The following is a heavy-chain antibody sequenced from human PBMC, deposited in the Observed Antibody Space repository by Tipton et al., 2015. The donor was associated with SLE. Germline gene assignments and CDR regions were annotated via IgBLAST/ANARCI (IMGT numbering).Heavy chain of an antibody. CDR3: GRDTHGESRSDV. CDR2: IYIGGST. D-gene: IGHD4-17*01. Sequence: SLRLSCAASGLIVSTNYMTWVRQAPGKGLEWVSVIYIGGSTYYADSVKGRFTISRDNSKNTVYLQMNSLRVEDSGVYFCGRDTHGESRSDVWGQGTVVTVSP. CDR1: GLIVSTNY. J-gene: IGHJ3*01. V-gene: IGHV3-66*01.